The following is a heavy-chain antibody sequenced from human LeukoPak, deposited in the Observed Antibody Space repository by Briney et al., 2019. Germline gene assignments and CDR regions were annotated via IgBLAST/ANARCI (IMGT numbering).Heavy chain of an antibody. Sequence: ASVKVSCKASGYTFTGYYMHWVRQAPGQGLEWMGWINPNSGGTNYAQKFQGRVTMTRDTSISTAYMELSRLRSDDTAVYYCARPPRPGTPEYFQHWGQGTLVTVSS. J-gene: IGHJ1*01. CDR2: INPNSGGT. CDR1: GYTFTGYY. CDR3: ARPPRPGTPEYFQH. V-gene: IGHV1-2*02.